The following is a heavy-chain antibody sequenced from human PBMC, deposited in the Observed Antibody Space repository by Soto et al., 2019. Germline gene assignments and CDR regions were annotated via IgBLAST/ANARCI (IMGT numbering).Heavy chain of an antibody. CDR1: GYTFTSYA. CDR3: ASGRYDASGYFDY. V-gene: IGHV1-3*01. D-gene: IGHD3-22*01. J-gene: IGHJ4*02. Sequence: GASVKVSCKASGYTFTSYAMHWVRQAPGQRLGWMGWINAGNGNTKYSQKFQDRVTFTGDTSLNTAYMELSSLRSDDTAMFYCASGRYDASGYFDYWGQGTLVTVSS. CDR2: INAGNGNT.